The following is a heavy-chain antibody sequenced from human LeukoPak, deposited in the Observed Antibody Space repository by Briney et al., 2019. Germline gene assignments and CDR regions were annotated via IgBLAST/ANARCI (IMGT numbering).Heavy chain of an antibody. D-gene: IGHD3-3*01. V-gene: IGHV3-30*02. Sequence: PGGSLRLSCAASGFTFSSYGMHWVRQAPGKGLEWVAFIRYDGSNKYYADSVKGRFTTSRDNSKNTLYLQMNSLRAEDTAVYYCAKDRLLEWSKYDYSSYFDYWGQGTLVTVSS. CDR3: AKDRLLEWSKYDYSSYFDY. CDR1: GFTFSSYG. J-gene: IGHJ4*02. CDR2: IRYDGSNK.